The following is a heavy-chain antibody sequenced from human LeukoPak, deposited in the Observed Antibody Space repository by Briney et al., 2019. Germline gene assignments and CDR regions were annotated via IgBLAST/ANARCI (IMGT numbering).Heavy chain of an antibody. J-gene: IGHJ4*02. CDR3: ARDVTLFGQGPFDY. D-gene: IGHD3-3*01. V-gene: IGHV3-64*01. CDR2: ISSNGGST. CDR1: GFTFSNYA. Sequence: PGGSLRLSCAASGFTFSNYAMHWVRQAPGKGLEYVSAISSNGGSTDYANSVKGRFTISRDNSKNTLYLQMGSLRAEDMAVYYCARDVTLFGQGPFDYWGRGTLVTVSS.